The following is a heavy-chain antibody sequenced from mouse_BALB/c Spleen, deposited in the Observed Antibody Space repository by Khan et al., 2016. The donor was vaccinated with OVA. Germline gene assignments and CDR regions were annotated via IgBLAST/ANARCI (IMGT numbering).Heavy chain of an antibody. CDR2: ISYSGST. J-gene: IGHJ4*01. V-gene: IGHV3-2*02. CDR3: ARKNYYGYAMDY. CDR1: GYSITSGYA. D-gene: IGHD1-1*01. Sequence: EVELVESGPGLVKPSQSLSLTCTVTGYSITSGYAWNWIRQFPGNKLEWMGYISYSGSTSYNPSLSSRISITRDTSKNQFFLQLNSVTTEDTATYYGARKNYYGYAMDYWGQGTSVTVSS.